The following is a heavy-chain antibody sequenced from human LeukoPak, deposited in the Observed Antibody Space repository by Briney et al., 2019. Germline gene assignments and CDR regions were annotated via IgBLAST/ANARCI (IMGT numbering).Heavy chain of an antibody. D-gene: IGHD3-10*01. J-gene: IGHJ6*02. CDR2: ISYDGSNK. CDR3: ARIVLVRGVIYYGMDV. V-gene: IGHV3-30*03. Sequence: GGSLRLSCAASGFTFSSYGMHWVRQAPGKGLEWVAVISYDGSNKYYADSVKGRFTISRDNAKNSLYLQMSSLRAEDTAVYYCARIVLVRGVIYYGMDVWGQGTTVTVSS. CDR1: GFTFSSYG.